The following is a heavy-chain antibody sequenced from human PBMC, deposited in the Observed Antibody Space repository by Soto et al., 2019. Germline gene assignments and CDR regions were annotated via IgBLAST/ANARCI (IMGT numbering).Heavy chain of an antibody. CDR3: AREGVSRSWYYYYGLDV. CDR1: GGSISSYY. D-gene: IGHD6-13*01. V-gene: IGHV4-59*01. Sequence: QVQLQESGPGLVKPSETLSLTCTVSGGSISSYYWSWIRQPPGKGLEWIGYISYSGSTNYNPSLKSRVTIALDTSKNQFSLKLSSVTAADTAVYYWAREGVSRSWYYYYGLDVWGQGTTVTVSS. CDR2: ISYSGST. J-gene: IGHJ6*02.